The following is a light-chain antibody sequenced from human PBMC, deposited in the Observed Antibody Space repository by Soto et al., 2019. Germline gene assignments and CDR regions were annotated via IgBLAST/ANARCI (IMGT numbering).Light chain of an antibody. CDR3: SSFTSSTNVV. Sequence: QSALTQPASVSGSPGQSITISCTGTSSDVAGYNYVSWYQQHPGKAPKLMIYEVSNRPSGISIRFSGSKSGNTASLTISGLQAEDEADYYCSSFTSSTNVVFGGGTQLTVL. J-gene: IGLJ2*01. V-gene: IGLV2-14*01. CDR1: SSDVAGYNY. CDR2: EVS.